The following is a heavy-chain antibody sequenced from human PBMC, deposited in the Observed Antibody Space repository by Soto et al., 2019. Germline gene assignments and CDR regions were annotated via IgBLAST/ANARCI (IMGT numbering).Heavy chain of an antibody. CDR2: VYNGGST. J-gene: IGHJ6*02. V-gene: IGHV4-59*01. CDR3: AGTLDIPTNYYYYGMDV. Sequence: PSETLSLTCAVSGGSISSFYWSWVRQPPGKGLEWIGHVYNGGSTNYNPSLQSRVTISGEESRNQFSLKLRSVTAADTAVYYCAGTLDIPTNYYYYGMDVWGPGTTVTVSS. D-gene: IGHD2-21*01. CDR1: GGSISSFY.